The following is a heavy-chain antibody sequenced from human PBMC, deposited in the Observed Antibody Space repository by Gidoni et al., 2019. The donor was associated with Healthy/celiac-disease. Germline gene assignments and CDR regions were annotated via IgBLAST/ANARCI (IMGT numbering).Heavy chain of an antibody. V-gene: IGHV3-49*05. Sequence: EVQLVESGGGLVKPGRSLRLSCTASGFTFGDSAMSWFRQAPGKGLEWVGVIRSKAYGGTTEYAASVKGRFTISRDDSKSIAYLQMNSLKTEDTAVYYCTRVPPLERGDYEVYFDYWGQGTLVTVSS. D-gene: IGHD4-17*01. CDR3: TRVPPLERGDYEVYFDY. CDR1: GFTFGDSA. CDR2: IRSKAYGGTT. J-gene: IGHJ4*02.